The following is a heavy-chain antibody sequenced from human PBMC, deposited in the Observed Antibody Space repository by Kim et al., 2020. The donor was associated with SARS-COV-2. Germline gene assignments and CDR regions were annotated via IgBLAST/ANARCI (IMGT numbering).Heavy chain of an antibody. CDR2: IYYSGST. D-gene: IGHD6-13*01. CDR3: ARIRYSRVPDY. CDR1: GGSISSSSYY. J-gene: IGHJ4*02. V-gene: IGHV4-39*01. Sequence: SETLSLTCTVSGGSISSSSYYWGWIRQPPGKGLEWIGSIYYSGSTYYNPSLKSRVTISVDTSKNQFSLKLSSVTAADTAVYYCARIRYSRVPDYWGQGTLVTVSS.